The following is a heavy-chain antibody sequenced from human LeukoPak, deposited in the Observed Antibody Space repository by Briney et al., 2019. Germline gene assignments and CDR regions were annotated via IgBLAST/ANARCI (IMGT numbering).Heavy chain of an antibody. J-gene: IGHJ4*02. CDR1: GVSFSGYY. CDR3: AREDDSSGFGFDY. Sequence: SETLSLTCAVYGVSFSGYYWSWIRQPPGKGLEWIGEINHSGSTNYNPSLKSRVTISVDTSKNQFSLKLSSVTAADTAVYYCAREDDSSGFGFDYWGQGTLVTVSS. V-gene: IGHV4-34*01. CDR2: INHSGST. D-gene: IGHD3-22*01.